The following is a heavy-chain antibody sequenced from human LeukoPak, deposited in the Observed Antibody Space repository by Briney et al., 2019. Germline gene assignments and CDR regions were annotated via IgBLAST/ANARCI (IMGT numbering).Heavy chain of an antibody. J-gene: IGHJ4*02. Sequence: PSETLSLTCAVYGGSFSGYYWSWIRQPPGKGLEWIGEINHSGSTNYNPSLKSRVTISVDTSKNQFSLKLSSVTAADTAVYYCARGLSSYYYALDYWGQGTLVTVSS. CDR2: INHSGST. CDR1: GGSFSGYY. V-gene: IGHV4-34*01. CDR3: ARGLSSYYYALDY. D-gene: IGHD3-22*01.